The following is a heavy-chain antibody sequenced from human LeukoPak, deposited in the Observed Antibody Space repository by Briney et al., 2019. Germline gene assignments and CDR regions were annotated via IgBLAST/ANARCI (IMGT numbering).Heavy chain of an antibody. J-gene: IGHJ5*02. V-gene: IGHV4-4*07. CDR1: GDSISNNY. CDR2: IIYTSGNT. Sequence: PSETLSLTCSVSGDSISNNYRSWIRQPAGKGLEWIARIIYTSGNTDYNPSLRSRVTISVDTSKNQFSLKLSSVTAADTVVYYCARDRGGSSWYNWYDVWGQGILVTVSS. CDR3: ARDRGGSSWYNWYDV. D-gene: IGHD6-13*01.